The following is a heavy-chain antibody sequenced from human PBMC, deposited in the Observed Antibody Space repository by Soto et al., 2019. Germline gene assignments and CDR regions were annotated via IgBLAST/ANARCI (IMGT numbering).Heavy chain of an antibody. CDR1: GFTFSSYA. J-gene: IGHJ6*02. CDR2: ISYDGSNK. CDR3: ARDRDSSGYYWYYYGMDV. D-gene: IGHD3-22*01. Sequence: VQLVESGGGVVQPGRSLRLSCAASGFTFSSYAMHWVRQAPGKGLEWVAVISYDGSNKYYADSVKGRFTISRDNSKNTLYLQMNSLRAEDTAVYYCARDRDSSGYYWYYYGMDVWGQGTTVTVSS. V-gene: IGHV3-30-3*01.